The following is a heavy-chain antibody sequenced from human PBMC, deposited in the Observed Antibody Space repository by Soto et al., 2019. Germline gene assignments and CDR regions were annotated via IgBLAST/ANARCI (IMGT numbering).Heavy chain of an antibody. D-gene: IGHD2-21*02. CDR3: ARDSLAYCGGDCRTFDY. J-gene: IGHJ4*02. V-gene: IGHV3-30-3*01. CDR1: GFTFSSYA. CDR2: ISYDGSNK. Sequence: PGGSLRLSCAASGFTFSSYAMHWVRQAPGKGLEWVAVISYDGSNKYYADSVKGRFTISRDNSKNTLYLQMNSLRAEDTAVYYCARDSLAYCGGDCRTFDYWGQGTLVTVSS.